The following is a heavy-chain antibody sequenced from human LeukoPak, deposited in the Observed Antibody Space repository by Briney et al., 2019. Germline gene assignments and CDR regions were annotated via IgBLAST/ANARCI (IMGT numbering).Heavy chain of an antibody. CDR2: SYYSGST. J-gene: IGHJ4*02. CDR1: GGSISSSSYY. Sequence: KPSETLSLTCTVSGGSISSSSYYWGWIRQPPGKGLEWIGSSYYSGSTYYNPSLKSRVTISIDTSKNQFSLKLSSVTAADTAVYYCARGSVAGKGGVDYWGQGTLVTVSS. V-gene: IGHV4-39*07. D-gene: IGHD6-19*01. CDR3: ARGSVAGKGGVDY.